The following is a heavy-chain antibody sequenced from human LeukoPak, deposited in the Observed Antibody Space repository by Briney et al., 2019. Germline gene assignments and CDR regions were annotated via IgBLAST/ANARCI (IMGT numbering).Heavy chain of an antibody. J-gene: IGHJ4*02. CDR1: GFTFRSCS. D-gene: IGHD4-17*01. Sequence: GGSLRLSCVASGFTFRSCSMQWVRQTPGKGLEWVGIVSYDGTNTYYGESVKGRFTISRDNSQNTVYLQMNSLRAEDTAVYYCAKGGTSVTRYVDYWGQGTLVTVSS. V-gene: IGHV3-30*18. CDR2: VSYDGTNT. CDR3: AKGGTSVTRYVDY.